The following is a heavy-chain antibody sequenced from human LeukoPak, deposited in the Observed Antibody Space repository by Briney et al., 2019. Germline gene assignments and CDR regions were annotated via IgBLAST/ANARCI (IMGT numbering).Heavy chain of an antibody. J-gene: IGHJ4*02. D-gene: IGHD1-26*01. V-gene: IGHV3-21*01. CDR1: GFTFSSYN. CDR3: ARDYSGTYPFDY. Sequence: GGSLRLSCAASGFTFSSYNMNWVRQAPGKGLEWDSSISSSSSYIYYADSVKGRFTISRDNAKNSLYLQMNSLRAEDTAVYYCARDYSGTYPFDYWGQGTLVTVSS. CDR2: ISSSSSYI.